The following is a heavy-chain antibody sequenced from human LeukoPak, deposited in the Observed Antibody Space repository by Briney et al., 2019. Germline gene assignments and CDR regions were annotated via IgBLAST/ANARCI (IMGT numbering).Heavy chain of an antibody. Sequence: QPGGSLRLSCAASGFTFRSYGMHWVRQAPGKGLEYVSAISSNGGRTYYANSVKGRFTISRDNSRNTLYLQMGSLRAEDMAAYYCATYYYDSGGFHFHHWGQGTLVTVSS. CDR1: GFTFRSYG. CDR3: ATYYYDSGGFHFHH. CDR2: ISSNGGRT. D-gene: IGHD3-22*01. V-gene: IGHV3-64*01. J-gene: IGHJ1*01.